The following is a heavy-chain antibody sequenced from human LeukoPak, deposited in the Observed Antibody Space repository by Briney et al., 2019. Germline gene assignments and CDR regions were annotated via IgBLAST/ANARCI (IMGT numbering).Heavy chain of an antibody. Sequence: ASVKVSCKASGYTFTDHFMHWVRQAPGQGLEWMGWINPNSGGTNYAQKFQGRVTMTRDTSISTAYMELSRLRSDDTAMFYCAREGTFGGNDYWGQGTLVTVSS. CDR1: GYTFTDHF. D-gene: IGHD3-16*01. V-gene: IGHV1-2*02. CDR2: INPNSGGT. CDR3: AREGTFGGNDY. J-gene: IGHJ4*02.